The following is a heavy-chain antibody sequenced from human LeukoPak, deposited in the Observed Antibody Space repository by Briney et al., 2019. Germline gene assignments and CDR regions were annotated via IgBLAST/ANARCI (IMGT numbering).Heavy chain of an antibody. CDR1: GGSFSGYY. V-gene: IGHV4-34*01. CDR2: INHSGST. Sequence: PSETLSLTCAVYGGSFSGYYWSWIRQPPGKGLEWIGEINHSGSTNYNPSLKSRVTISVDTSKNQFSLKLSSVTAADTAVYYCASKSYGDYPVGYWGQGTLVTVSS. D-gene: IGHD4-17*01. CDR3: ASKSYGDYPVGY. J-gene: IGHJ4*02.